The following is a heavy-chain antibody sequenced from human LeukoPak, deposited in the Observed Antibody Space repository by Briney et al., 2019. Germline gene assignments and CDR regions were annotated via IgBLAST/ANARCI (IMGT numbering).Heavy chain of an antibody. V-gene: IGHV3-21*01. CDR3: ARVGTSGYFLVDY. CDR2: ISSSSGYI. D-gene: IGHD3-22*01. Sequence: SSISSSSGYIYYADSVKGRFTISRDNAKNSLFLQMNSLRAEDTAVYYCARVGTSGYFLVDYWGQGILVTVSS. J-gene: IGHJ4*02.